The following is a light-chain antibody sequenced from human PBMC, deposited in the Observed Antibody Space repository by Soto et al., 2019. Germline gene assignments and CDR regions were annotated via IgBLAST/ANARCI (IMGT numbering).Light chain of an antibody. V-gene: IGLV2-14*01. Sequence: QSALTQPASVSGSPGQSITISCTGTSSDVGAYDYVSWYQQHPGKAPKFMLYEVSNRPSGLSDRFSGSKSGNTASLTISGLQAEDEADYYCSSFTTSKTWVFGGGTKVT. CDR3: SSFTTSKTWV. CDR2: EVS. J-gene: IGLJ3*02. CDR1: SSDVGAYDY.